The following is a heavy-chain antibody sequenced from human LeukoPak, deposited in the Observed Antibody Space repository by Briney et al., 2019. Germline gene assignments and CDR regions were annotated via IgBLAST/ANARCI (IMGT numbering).Heavy chain of an antibody. Sequence: GGSLRLSCAASGFTFSSYGMHWVRQAPGKGLEWVAFIRYDGSNKYYADSVKGRFTISRDNSKNTLYLQMNSLRAEDTAVYYCAKSRGELLPHFDYWGQGTLVTVSS. CDR1: GFTFSSYG. CDR2: IRYDGSNK. V-gene: IGHV3-30*02. J-gene: IGHJ4*02. CDR3: AKSRGELLPHFDY. D-gene: IGHD1-26*01.